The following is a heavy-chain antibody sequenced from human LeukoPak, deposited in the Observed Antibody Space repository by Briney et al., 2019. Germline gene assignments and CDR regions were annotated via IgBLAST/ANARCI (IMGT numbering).Heavy chain of an antibody. CDR3: ARDMATINYAFDI. CDR1: GSTFSSYG. D-gene: IGHD5-24*01. J-gene: IGHJ3*02. V-gene: IGHV3-33*01. Sequence: PGRSLRLSCAASGSTFSSYGMHWVRQAPGKGLEWVAIIWYDRGNKYYADSVKGRFTISRDKSKNTLYLQMNSLRAEDTAVYYCARDMATINYAFDIWGQGTMVTVSS. CDR2: IWYDRGNK.